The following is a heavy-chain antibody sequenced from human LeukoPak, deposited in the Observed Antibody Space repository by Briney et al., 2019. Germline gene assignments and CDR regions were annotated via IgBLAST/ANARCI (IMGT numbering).Heavy chain of an antibody. Sequence: NPSETLSLTCAVSGGSISNSNWWSWVRQPPGKGLEWIGEIYHSGSTNYNPSLKSRVTISVDKSKNQFSLKLSSVTAADTAVYYCARERSEGYGMDVWGQGTTVTVSS. CDR2: IYHSGST. J-gene: IGHJ6*02. D-gene: IGHD5-24*01. CDR3: ARERSEGYGMDV. CDR1: GGSISNSNW. V-gene: IGHV4-4*02.